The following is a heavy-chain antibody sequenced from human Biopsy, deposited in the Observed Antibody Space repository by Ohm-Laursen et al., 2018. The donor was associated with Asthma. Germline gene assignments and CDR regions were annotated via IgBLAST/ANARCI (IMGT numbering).Heavy chain of an antibody. CDR2: ITGSGGFT. Sequence: GSLRLSCAASGFTFSNYVMSWVRQAPGKGLEWVSSITGSGGFTYYADSVRGRFTIPRDNAKNSLYLQMNSLRAEDTAVYYCARDGPELPTELDYWGPGTLVTVSS. J-gene: IGHJ4*02. D-gene: IGHD1-14*01. V-gene: IGHV3-21*01. CDR3: ARDGPELPTELDY. CDR1: GFTFSNYV.